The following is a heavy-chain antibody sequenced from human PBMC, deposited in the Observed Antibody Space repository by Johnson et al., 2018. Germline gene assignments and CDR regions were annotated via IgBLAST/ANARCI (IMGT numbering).Heavy chain of an antibody. D-gene: IGHD3-22*01. J-gene: IGHJ1*01. CDR3: ARDNLYDYDSSAYSFGGYFQH. CDR1: GFTFSSYS. V-gene: IGHV3-21*01. Sequence: VQLVESGGGLVKPGGSLRLSCAASGFTFSSYSMNWVRQAPGKGLEWVSSISSSSRYIYYADSVKGRFTISRDNAKNSLYLQMNSLRAEEMAVYYCARDNLYDYDSSAYSFGGYFQHWGQGTLVTVSS. CDR2: ISSSSRYI.